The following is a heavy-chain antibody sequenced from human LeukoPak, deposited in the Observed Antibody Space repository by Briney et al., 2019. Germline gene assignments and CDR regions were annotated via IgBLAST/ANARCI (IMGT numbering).Heavy chain of an antibody. V-gene: IGHV4-34*01. D-gene: IGHD3-10*01. J-gene: IGHJ4*02. CDR2: INHSGST. CDR1: GGSFSGYY. CDR3: ARAGDYEGFGEFQDYYFDY. Sequence: SETLSLTCAVSGGSFSGYYWNWVRQPPGKGLEWMGEINHSGSTNYNPSLKSRVTISVDTSKNQFSLKLSSVTAADTAVYYCARAGDYEGFGEFQDYYFDYWGQGTLVTVSS.